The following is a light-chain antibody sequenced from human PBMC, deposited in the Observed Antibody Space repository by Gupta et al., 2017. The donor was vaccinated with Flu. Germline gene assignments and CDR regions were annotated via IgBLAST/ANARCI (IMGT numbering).Light chain of an antibody. CDR2: DVS. CDR1: SSDVGGYNY. V-gene: IGLV2-11*01. CDR3: CSYAGSDNWV. Sequence: SVSNSCTGTSSDVGGYNYVSLYQQHPGKAPMLMIYDVSKRSAGVPVRFSGSKSGNTASLTICGVQAEEEADYYCCSYAGSDNWVFGGGTKLTVL. J-gene: IGLJ3*02.